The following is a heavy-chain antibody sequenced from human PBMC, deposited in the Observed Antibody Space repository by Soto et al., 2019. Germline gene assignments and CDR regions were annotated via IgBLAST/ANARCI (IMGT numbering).Heavy chain of an antibody. J-gene: IGHJ6*03. D-gene: IGHD4-17*01. CDR1: GFTFSNAW. V-gene: IGHV3-15*01. CDR3: TTDSPDYGDYVPYYYYYMDV. CDR2: IKSKTDGGTT. Sequence: PGGSLRLSCAASGFTFSNAWMSWVRQAPGKGLEWVGGIKSKTDGGTTDYAAPVKGRFTISRDDSKNTLYLQMNSLKTEDTAVYYCTTDSPDYGDYVPYYYYYMDVWGKGTTVTVS.